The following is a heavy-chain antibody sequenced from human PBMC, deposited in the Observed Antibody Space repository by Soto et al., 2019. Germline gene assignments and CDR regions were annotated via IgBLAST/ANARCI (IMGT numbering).Heavy chain of an antibody. Sequence: QAQLVESGGGVVQPGRSLRLSCAASEFTFNTYAMHWVRQAPGKGLEWVAVIAYEGNDKYYADSVKGRVTISRDNSKNALYLQMNTLRPEDTAMYYCARDVGNYVPYYYGMDVWGQGTTVTVSS. CDR3: ARDVGNYVPYYYGMDV. D-gene: IGHD1-7*01. CDR1: EFTFNTYA. CDR2: IAYEGNDK. J-gene: IGHJ6*02. V-gene: IGHV3-30*03.